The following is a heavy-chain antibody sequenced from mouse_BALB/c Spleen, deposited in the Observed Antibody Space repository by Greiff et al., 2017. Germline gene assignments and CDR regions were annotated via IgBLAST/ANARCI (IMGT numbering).Heavy chain of an antibody. CDR3: ARNGAYYDYGGSWFAY. CDR1: GFSLTSYG. Sequence: QVQLKESGPGLVQPSQSLSITCTVSGFSLTSYGVHWVRQSPGKGLEWLGVIWSGGSTDYNAAFISRLSISKDNSKSQVFFKMNSLQANDTAIYYCARNGAYYDYGGSWFAYWGQGTLVTVSA. J-gene: IGHJ3*01. CDR2: IWSGGST. D-gene: IGHD2-4*01. V-gene: IGHV2-2*02.